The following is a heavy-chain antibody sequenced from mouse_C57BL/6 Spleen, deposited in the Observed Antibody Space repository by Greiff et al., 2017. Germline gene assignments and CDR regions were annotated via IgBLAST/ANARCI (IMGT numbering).Heavy chain of an antibody. J-gene: IGHJ4*01. CDR2: IYPRDGST. D-gene: IGHD2-3*01. CDR1: GYTFTSYD. CDR3: ARWDGPYAMDY. Sequence: QVQLQQSGPELVKPGASVKLSCKASGYTFTSYDINWVKQRPGQGLEWIGWIYPRDGSTKYNEKFKGKATLTVDTSSSTAYMELHSLPSEDSAVYFCARWDGPYAMDYWGQGTSVTVSS. V-gene: IGHV1-85*01.